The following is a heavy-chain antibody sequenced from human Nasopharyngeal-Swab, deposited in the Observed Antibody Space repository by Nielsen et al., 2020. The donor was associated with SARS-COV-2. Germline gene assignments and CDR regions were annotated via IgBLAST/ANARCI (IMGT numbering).Heavy chain of an antibody. Sequence: GESLKISCAASGFTFGSYAMSWVRQAPGKGLEWVSGISGSGGRTYYADSVKGRFTISRDNSKNTLYLQMNSLRAEDTAVYYCARDGTVWGSYRYYYYGMDVWGQGTTVTVSS. CDR1: GFTFGSYA. D-gene: IGHD3-16*02. J-gene: IGHJ6*02. CDR3: ARDGTVWGSYRYYYYGMDV. CDR2: ISGSGGRT. V-gene: IGHV3-23*01.